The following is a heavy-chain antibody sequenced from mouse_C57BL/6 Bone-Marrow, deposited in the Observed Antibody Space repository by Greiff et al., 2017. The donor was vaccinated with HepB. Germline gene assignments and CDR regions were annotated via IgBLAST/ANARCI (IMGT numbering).Heavy chain of an antibody. CDR1: GYTFTDYY. V-gene: IGHV1-19*01. D-gene: IGHD2-4*01. J-gene: IGHJ2*01. CDR3: ASLSVNYDYDEDY. CDR2: INPYNGGT. Sequence: EVQLQQSGPVLVKPGASVKMSCKASGYTFTDYYMNWVKQSHGKSLEWIGVINPYNGGTSYNQKFKGKATLTVDKSSSTAYMELNSLTSEDSAVYYCASLSVNYDYDEDYWGQGTTLTVSS.